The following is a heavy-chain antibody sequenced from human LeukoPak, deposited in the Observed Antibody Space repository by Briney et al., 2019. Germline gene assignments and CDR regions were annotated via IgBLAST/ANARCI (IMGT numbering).Heavy chain of an antibody. CDR3: AGAFWSGYYYAPPSYYMDV. Sequence: EASVKVSCKASGGTFSSYAISWVRQAPGQGLEWMGIINPSGGSTSYAQKFQGRVTMTRDTSTSTVYMELSSLRSEDTAVYYCAGAFWSGYYYAPPSYYMDVWGKGTTVTVSS. CDR1: GGTFSSYA. CDR2: INPSGGST. J-gene: IGHJ6*03. V-gene: IGHV1-46*01. D-gene: IGHD3-3*01.